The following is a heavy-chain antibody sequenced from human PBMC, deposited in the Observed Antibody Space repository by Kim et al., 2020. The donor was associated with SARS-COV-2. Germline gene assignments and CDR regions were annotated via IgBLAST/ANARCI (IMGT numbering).Heavy chain of an antibody. Sequence: TYYADSVKGRFTISRENSKNRLYRQMNSLRAEDTAVYYWEKVTWDGLDEYGGQGTLVTVSS. D-gene: IGHD6-19*01. CDR2: T. V-gene: IGHV3-23*01. CDR3: EKVTWDGLDEY. J-gene: IGHJ4*02.